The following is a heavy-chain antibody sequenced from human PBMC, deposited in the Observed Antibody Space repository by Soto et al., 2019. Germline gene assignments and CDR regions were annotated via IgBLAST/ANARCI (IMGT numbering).Heavy chain of an antibody. V-gene: IGHV1-69*06. CDR3: ARDSPPYYGSGSYYDYYGMDV. CDR1: GGTFSSYA. Sequence: SVKVSCKASGGTFSSYAISWVRQAPGQGLEWMGGIIPIFGTANNAQKFQGRVTITADKSTSTAYMELSSLRSEDTAVYYCARDSPPYYGSGSYYDYYGMDVWGQGTTVTVSS. CDR2: IIPIFGTA. J-gene: IGHJ6*02. D-gene: IGHD3-10*01.